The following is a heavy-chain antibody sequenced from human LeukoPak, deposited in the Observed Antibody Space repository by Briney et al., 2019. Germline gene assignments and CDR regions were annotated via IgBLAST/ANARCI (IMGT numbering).Heavy chain of an antibody. V-gene: IGHV3-23*01. D-gene: IGHD1-7*01. J-gene: IGHJ4*02. CDR2: ISGSGVST. Sequence: GGSLRLACAASGFRFSSYAMSWARQAPGKGLEWVSAISGSGVSTYYADSVKGRFTVSRDNSKNTLYLQMSSLRAEDTAVYYCAKDERNWNYNLASQTYDWGQGTLVTVSS. CDR3: AKDERNWNYNLASQTYD. CDR1: GFRFSSYA.